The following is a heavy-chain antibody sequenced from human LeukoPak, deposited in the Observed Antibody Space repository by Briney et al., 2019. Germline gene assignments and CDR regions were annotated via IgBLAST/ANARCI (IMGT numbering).Heavy chain of an antibody. Sequence: PSQTLSLTCTVSGVSISSGDYYWSWIRQPPGKGLEWIGYIYHSGSTYYNPSLKSRVTILVDRSKNQFSLKLSSVTAADTAVYFCASYYCSSTSCYCDYWGQGTLVTVSS. CDR1: GVSISSGDYY. D-gene: IGHD2-2*01. J-gene: IGHJ4*02. V-gene: IGHV4-30-2*01. CDR3: ASYYCSSTSCYCDY. CDR2: IYHSGST.